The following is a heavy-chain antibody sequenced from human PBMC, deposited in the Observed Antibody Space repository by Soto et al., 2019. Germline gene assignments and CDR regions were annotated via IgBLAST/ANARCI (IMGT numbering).Heavy chain of an antibody. Sequence: KPSETLSLTCTVSGGSISSSSYYWGWIRQPPGKGLEWIGSIYYSGSTYYNPSLKSRVTISVDTSKNQFSLKLSSVTAADTAVYYCATPSNEQWLVQSYYYGMDVWGQGTTVTVSS. CDR3: ATPSNEQWLVQSYYYGMDV. CDR1: GGSISSSSYY. V-gene: IGHV4-39*01. CDR2: IYYSGST. D-gene: IGHD6-19*01. J-gene: IGHJ6*02.